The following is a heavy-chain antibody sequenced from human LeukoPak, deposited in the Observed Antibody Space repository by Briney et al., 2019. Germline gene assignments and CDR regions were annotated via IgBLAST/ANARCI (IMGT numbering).Heavy chain of an antibody. CDR2: ISVSVDST. Sequence: GGSLRLSCAASGFTFSSYGMSWVRQAPGKGLEWVSGISVSVDSTDYADSVRGRFTISRDNSKNTVYLQMNSLRAEDTAVYYCARGSKTAGTIYSFDYWGQGTLVTVSS. CDR1: GFTFSSYG. CDR3: ARGSKTAGTIYSFDY. J-gene: IGHJ4*02. V-gene: IGHV3-23*01. D-gene: IGHD6-13*01.